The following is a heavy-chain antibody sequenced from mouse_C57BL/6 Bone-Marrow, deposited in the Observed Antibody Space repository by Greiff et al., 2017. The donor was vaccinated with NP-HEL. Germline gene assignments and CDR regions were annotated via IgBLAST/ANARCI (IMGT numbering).Heavy chain of an antibody. Sequence: QVQLQQSGTELVKPGASVKLSCKASGYTFTSYWMHWVKQRPGQGLEWIGNINPSNGGTNYNEKFKSKATLTVDKSSSTAYMQLSSLTSEDSAVYYCARPIYYDYDGGVYFDYWGQGTTLTVSS. D-gene: IGHD2-4*01. CDR3: ARPIYYDYDGGVYFDY. J-gene: IGHJ2*01. V-gene: IGHV1-53*01. CDR1: GYTFTSYW. CDR2: INPSNGGT.